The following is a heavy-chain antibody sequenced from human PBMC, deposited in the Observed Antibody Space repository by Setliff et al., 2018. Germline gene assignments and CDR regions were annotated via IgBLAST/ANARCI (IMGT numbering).Heavy chain of an antibody. CDR1: GFTFSTYR. D-gene: IGHD6-25*01. Sequence: GGSLRLSCAASGFTFSTYRMHWVRQAPGKGLEWVAVIWDDGVKKYHADSVKGRFTISRDNSKNTLYLQMNSLRPEDTAVYYCARSPANGGHDAFDIWGRGTMVTVSS. CDR2: IWDDGVKK. CDR3: ARSPANGGHDAFDI. J-gene: IGHJ3*02. V-gene: IGHV3-33*08.